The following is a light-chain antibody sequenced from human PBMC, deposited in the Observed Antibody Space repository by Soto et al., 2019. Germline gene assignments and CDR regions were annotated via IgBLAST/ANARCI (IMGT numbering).Light chain of an antibody. CDR1: HSVDSN. J-gene: IGKJ5*01. V-gene: IGKV3D-15*01. CDR3: QQYNSWPPIT. CDR2: GAS. Sequence: EIEMTQSPATLSVSPGEGATLSCRASHSVDSNLAWYQQKPGQAPRLLIYGASTRPTGIPARFSGGGSGTEFTLTISSLQSEDFVVYYCQQYNSWPPITFGQGTRLEIK.